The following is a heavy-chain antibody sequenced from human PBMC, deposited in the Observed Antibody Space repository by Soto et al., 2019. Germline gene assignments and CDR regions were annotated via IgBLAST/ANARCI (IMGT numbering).Heavy chain of an antibody. CDR1: GYTFTSYG. J-gene: IGHJ6*02. D-gene: IGHD3-3*01. CDR3: ARDRVAAVVLRFLEWLQYYGMDV. CDR2: ISAYNGNT. Sequence: ASVKVSCNASGYTFTSYGIGWVRQAPGQGHEWMGWISAYNGNTNYAQKLQGRVPMTTDTSTSTAYMELRSLGSDDTAVYYCARDRVAAVVLRFLEWLQYYGMDVWGQGTTVTVS. V-gene: IGHV1-18*04.